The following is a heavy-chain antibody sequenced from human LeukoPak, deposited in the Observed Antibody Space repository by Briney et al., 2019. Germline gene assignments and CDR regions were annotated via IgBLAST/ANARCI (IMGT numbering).Heavy chain of an antibody. CDR3: AKDLRQLQRPFYSYDEGGDY. CDR1: GFTFSSYG. V-gene: IGHV3-30*18. CDR2: ISYDGSNK. D-gene: IGHD5-18*01. Sequence: PGGSLRLSCAASGFTFSSYGMHWVRQAPGKGLEWVAVISYDGSNKYYADSVKGRFTISRDNSKNTLYLQMNSLRAEDTAVYYCAKDLRQLQRPFYSYDEGGDYWGQGTLVTVSS. J-gene: IGHJ4*02.